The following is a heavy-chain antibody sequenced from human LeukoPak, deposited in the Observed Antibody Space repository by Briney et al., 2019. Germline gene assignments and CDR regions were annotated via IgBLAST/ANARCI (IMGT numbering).Heavy chain of an antibody. CDR3: ARRSSLTPFDY. Sequence: PSETLSLTCTVSGGSISSSSYYWGWIRQPPGKGLEWIGSIYYSGSTYYNPSLKSRVTISVDTSKNQFSLKLSSVTAADTAVYYCARRSSLTPFDYWGQGTLVTDSS. J-gene: IGHJ4*02. V-gene: IGHV4-39*01. D-gene: IGHD4-23*01. CDR2: IYYSGST. CDR1: GGSISSSSYY.